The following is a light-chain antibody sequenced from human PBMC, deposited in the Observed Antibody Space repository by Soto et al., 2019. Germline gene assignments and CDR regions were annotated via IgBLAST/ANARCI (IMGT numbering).Light chain of an antibody. Sequence: DIVMTQSPLSLPVTPGEPASISCRSSQSLLHSNGYNYLDWYLQKPGQSPHLLIYLGSNRASGVPDRFSGSGSDTEFTLKISRVDSEDVGVYYCMQALQEFTFGPGTKVDIK. CDR3: MQALQEFT. J-gene: IGKJ3*01. CDR2: LGS. V-gene: IGKV2-28*01. CDR1: QSLLHSNGYNY.